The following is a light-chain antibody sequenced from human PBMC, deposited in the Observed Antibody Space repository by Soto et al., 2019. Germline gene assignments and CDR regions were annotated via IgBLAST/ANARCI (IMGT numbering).Light chain of an antibody. V-gene: IGKV1-9*01. J-gene: IGKJ1*01. CDR3: QQLNRFPRT. CDR1: QDISSY. CDR2: SAS. Sequence: DIQLTQSPSFLSASVGDRVTITCRASQDISSYLAWYQQRPGKVPRFLTHSASTLQSGVPSRFSATGSGTTFTLTISSLQPEDIATYYCQQLNRFPRTFVQGTKVEV.